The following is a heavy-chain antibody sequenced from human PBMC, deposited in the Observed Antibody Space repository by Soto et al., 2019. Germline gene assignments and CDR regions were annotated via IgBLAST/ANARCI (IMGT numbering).Heavy chain of an antibody. V-gene: IGHV1-18*01. CDR1: GYTFTSYG. J-gene: IGHJ6*02. CDR2: ISAYNGNT. D-gene: IGHD6-13*01. Sequence: ASVKVSCKASGYTFTSYGISWVRQAPGQGLEWMGWISAYNGNTNYAQKLQGRVTMTTDTSTSTAYMELRSLRSDDTAVYYCAGPSAAVGLYYYYGMDVWGQGTTVTLSS. CDR3: AGPSAAVGLYYYYGMDV.